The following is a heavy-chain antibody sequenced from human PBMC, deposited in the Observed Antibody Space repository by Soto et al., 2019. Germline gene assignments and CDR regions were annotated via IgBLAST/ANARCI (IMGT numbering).Heavy chain of an antibody. V-gene: IGHV1-8*01. J-gene: IGHJ4*02. CDR2: MNPNSGNT. Sequence: QVQLVQSGAEVKKPGSSVKVSCKASGYTFTSYDITWVRQATGQGLEWMAWMNPNSGNTGYAQKFQGRVTMTRSTSISTAYMELSSLRSEDTAEYYCARGGISGYDLAYWGQGTLVTVSS. CDR3: ARGGISGYDLAY. D-gene: IGHD5-12*01. CDR1: GYTFTSYD.